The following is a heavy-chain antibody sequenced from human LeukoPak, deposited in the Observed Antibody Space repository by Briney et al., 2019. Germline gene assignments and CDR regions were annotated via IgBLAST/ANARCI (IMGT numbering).Heavy chain of an antibody. V-gene: IGHV3-23*01. CDR1: GFTFSRYV. Sequence: GSLRLSCAASGFTFSRYVMSWVRQAPGKGLEWVSSISDSGGETHYAESVKGRFTISRDNSKNTLYLQMNSLRAEDTAVYYCARDTVVVAATFDYWGQGTLVTVSS. CDR3: ARDTVVVAATFDY. J-gene: IGHJ4*02. D-gene: IGHD2-15*01. CDR2: ISDSGGET.